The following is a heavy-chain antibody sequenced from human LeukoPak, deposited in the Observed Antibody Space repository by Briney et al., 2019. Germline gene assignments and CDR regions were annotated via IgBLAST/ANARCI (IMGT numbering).Heavy chain of an antibody. CDR3: ARSAVRGVACDY. J-gene: IGHJ4*02. Sequence: GGSLRLSCTAPGFTFSGFSMPWVRQAPGKGLEWLSYISTSSRSTYYADSVKGRFTISRDNAKNTLFLDMHSLRPGDSAVYYCARSAVRGVACDYWGEGTLLTVSS. D-gene: IGHD3-10*01. CDR2: ISTSSRST. CDR1: GFTFSGFS. V-gene: IGHV3-48*01.